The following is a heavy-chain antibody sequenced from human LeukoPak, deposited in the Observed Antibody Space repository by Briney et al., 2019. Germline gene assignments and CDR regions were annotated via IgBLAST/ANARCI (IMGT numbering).Heavy chain of an antibody. CDR3: ARDGKKYYYGSGSLDY. V-gene: IGHV3-23*01. Sequence: PGGSLRLSCAASGFTFSSYAMSWVRQAPGKGLEWVSAISGSGGSTYYADSVKGRFTISRDNAKNSLYLQMNSLRAEDTAVYYCARDGKKYYYGSGSLDYWGQGTLVTVSS. D-gene: IGHD3-10*01. CDR2: ISGSGGST. J-gene: IGHJ4*02. CDR1: GFTFSSYA.